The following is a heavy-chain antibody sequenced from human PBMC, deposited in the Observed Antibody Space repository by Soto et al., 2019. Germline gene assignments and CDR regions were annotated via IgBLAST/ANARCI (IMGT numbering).Heavy chain of an antibody. V-gene: IGHV1-2*04. D-gene: IGHD3-10*01. Sequence: QVQLVQSGAEVKKPGASVKVSCKASGYTFTGYYMHWVRQAPGQGLEWMGWINPNSGGTNYAQKFQGWVTMTRDTSISTAYMELSRLRSDDTAVYYCARARRYYGSGSSSTSFDYWGQGTLVTVSS. J-gene: IGHJ4*02. CDR2: INPNSGGT. CDR1: GYTFTGYY. CDR3: ARARRYYGSGSSSTSFDY.